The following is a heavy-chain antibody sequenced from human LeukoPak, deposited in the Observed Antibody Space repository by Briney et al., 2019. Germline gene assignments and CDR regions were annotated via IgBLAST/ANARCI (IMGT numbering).Heavy chain of an antibody. V-gene: IGHV3-30*18. Sequence: TGGSLRLSCAVSGFNISNHGMHWVRQAPGKGLEWVAMISHHGTAQYYGDSVKGRLTIFRDHSRNTVYLQMNSLKIEDTAVYYCAKCPVFWSGTNFDYWGQGTLVTVSS. D-gene: IGHD3-3*01. CDR3: AKCPVFWSGTNFDY. CDR1: GFNISNHG. CDR2: ISHHGTAQ. J-gene: IGHJ4*02.